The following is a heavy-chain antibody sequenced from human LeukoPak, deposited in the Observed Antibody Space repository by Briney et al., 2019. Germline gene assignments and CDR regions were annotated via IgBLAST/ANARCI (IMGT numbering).Heavy chain of an antibody. CDR3: ARGELRFLGLDAFDI. J-gene: IGHJ3*02. Sequence: SETLSLTCTVSGGSIDSPYYWGWVRQPPVKGLEWIGSIFYSGTTYYNPSLNSRVTISVDTSKNQFSLKLTSVTAADTAVYYCARGELRFLGLDAFDIWGQGTMVTVSS. V-gene: IGHV4-39*01. D-gene: IGHD3-3*01. CDR2: IFYSGTT. CDR1: GGSIDSPYY.